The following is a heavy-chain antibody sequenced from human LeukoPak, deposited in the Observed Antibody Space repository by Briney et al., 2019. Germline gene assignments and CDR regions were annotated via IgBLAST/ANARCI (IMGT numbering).Heavy chain of an antibody. CDR1: GYTFTGYY. CDR2: IDPNSGGT. CDR3: ARVVVRGVSPPMFDP. J-gene: IGHJ5*02. D-gene: IGHD3-10*01. V-gene: IGHV1-2*02. Sequence: ASVKVSCKASGYTFTGYYMHWVRQAPGQGLEWMGWIDPNSGGTNYAQKFQGRVTMTRDPSISTAYMELSRLRSDDTAVYYCARVVVRGVSPPMFDPWGQGTLVTVSS.